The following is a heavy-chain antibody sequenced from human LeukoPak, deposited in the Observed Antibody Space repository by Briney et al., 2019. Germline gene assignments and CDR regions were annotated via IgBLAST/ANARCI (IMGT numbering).Heavy chain of an antibody. J-gene: IGHJ4*02. D-gene: IGHD6-13*01. Sequence: GGSLRLSCAASGFTFSSYGMHWVRQAPGKGLEWVAVISYDGSNKYYADSVKGRFTISRDNSKNTLYLQMNSLRAEDTAVYYCAKDHLAAAGILDYWGQGTLVTVSS. CDR2: ISYDGSNK. CDR1: GFTFSSYG. V-gene: IGHV3-30*18. CDR3: AKDHLAAAGILDY.